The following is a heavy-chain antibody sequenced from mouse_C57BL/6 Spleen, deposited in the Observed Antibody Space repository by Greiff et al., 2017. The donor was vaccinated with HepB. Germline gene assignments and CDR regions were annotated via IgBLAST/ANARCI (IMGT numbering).Heavy chain of an antibody. CDR2: IWTGGGT. CDR3: ARNGGLPYYYAMDY. D-gene: IGHD2-2*01. J-gene: IGHJ4*01. Sequence: VQLVESGPGLVAPSQRLSITCTVSGFSLTSYAISWVRQPPGKGLEWLGVIWTGGGTNYNSALKSRLSISKDNSKSQVFLKMNSLQTDDTARYYCARNGGLPYYYAMDYWGQGTSVTVSS. V-gene: IGHV2-9-1*01. CDR1: GFSLTSYA.